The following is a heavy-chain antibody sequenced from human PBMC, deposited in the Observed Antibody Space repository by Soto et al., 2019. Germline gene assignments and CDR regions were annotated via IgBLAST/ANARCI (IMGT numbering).Heavy chain of an antibody. V-gene: IGHV3-48*02. CDR2: ISSSSSTI. J-gene: IGHJ2*01. D-gene: IGHD6-19*01. CDR3: ARDPSLEQWLEWYFDL. Sequence: EVQLVESGGGLVQPGGSLRLSCAASGFTFSSYSMNWVRQAPGKGLEWVSYISSSSSTIYYADSVKGRFTISRDNAKNSLYLQMNSLRDEDTAVYYCARDPSLEQWLEWYFDLWGRGTLVTVSS. CDR1: GFTFSSYS.